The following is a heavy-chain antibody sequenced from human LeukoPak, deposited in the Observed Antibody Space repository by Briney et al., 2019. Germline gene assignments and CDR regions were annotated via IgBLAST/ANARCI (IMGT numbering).Heavy chain of an antibody. CDR3: TRDERYCSGGSCYLNWFDP. D-gene: IGHD2-15*01. J-gene: IGHJ5*02. V-gene: IGHV4-59*12. Sequence: KPSETLSLTCTVSGGSISSYYWSWMRQPPGKGLEWIGYIYYSGSTNYNPSLKSRVTISVDTSKNQSSLKLSSVTAADTAVYYCTRDERYCSGGSCYLNWFDPWGQGTLVTVSS. CDR1: GGSISSYY. CDR2: IYYSGST.